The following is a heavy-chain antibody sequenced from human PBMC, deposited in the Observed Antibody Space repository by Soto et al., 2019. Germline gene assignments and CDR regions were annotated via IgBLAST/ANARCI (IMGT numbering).Heavy chain of an antibody. Sequence: GGSLRLSGTASGFTFSDSWITWVRQAPGKGLEWVARIKPDESEKKYADSVKGRFSISRDNAKNSVYLQMDTMRGADTAVYYCARGGSNYASWGQGTLVTVS. D-gene: IGHD4-4*01. CDR3: ARGGSNYAS. J-gene: IGHJ5*02. CDR2: IKPDESEK. V-gene: IGHV3-7*01. CDR1: GFTFSDSW.